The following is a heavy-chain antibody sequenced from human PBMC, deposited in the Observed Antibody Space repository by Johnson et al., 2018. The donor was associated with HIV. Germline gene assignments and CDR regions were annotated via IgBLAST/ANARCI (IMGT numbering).Heavy chain of an antibody. V-gene: IGHV1-46*02. Sequence: QVQLVESGAEVKKPGASVKVSCKAFGYTFNSYYMHWVRQAPGQGLEWMGIINRSGGSTTYAQRFQGRVTMTRDTSTSTVYVEMSSLKSEDTAVYYCTRGGNFGVNVYYGMDVWGQGTTVTVSS. CDR3: TRGGNFGVNVYYGMDV. CDR2: INRSGGST. D-gene: IGHD3-3*01. CDR1: GYTFNSYY. J-gene: IGHJ6*02.